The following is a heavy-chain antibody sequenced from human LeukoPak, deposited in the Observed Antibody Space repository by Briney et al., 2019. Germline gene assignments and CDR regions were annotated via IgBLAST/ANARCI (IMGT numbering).Heavy chain of an antibody. J-gene: IGHJ5*02. D-gene: IGHD3-10*01. CDR2: IYTSGST. Sequence: PSETLSLTCTVSGGSISSYYWSWTRQPAGKGLEWIGRIYTSGSTNYNPSLKSRVTMSVDTSKNQFSLKLSSVTAADTAVYYCARLAVTMVRGVYWFDPWGQGTLVTVSS. CDR3: ARLAVTMVRGVYWFDP. CDR1: GGSISSYY. V-gene: IGHV4-4*07.